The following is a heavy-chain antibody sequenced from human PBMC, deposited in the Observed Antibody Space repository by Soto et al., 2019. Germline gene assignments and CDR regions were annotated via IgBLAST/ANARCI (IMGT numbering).Heavy chain of an antibody. CDR2: VSGSGGST. CDR3: AKRVVAGPFDY. Sequence: GGSLRLSCAASGFTFSSYAMSWVRQAPGKGLERVSAVSGSGGSTYYADSVKGRFTISRDNSKNTLYLQMHSLRAEDTAVYYCAKRVVAGPFDYWGQGTLVTVSS. CDR1: GFTFSSYA. D-gene: IGHD6-19*01. J-gene: IGHJ4*02. V-gene: IGHV3-23*01.